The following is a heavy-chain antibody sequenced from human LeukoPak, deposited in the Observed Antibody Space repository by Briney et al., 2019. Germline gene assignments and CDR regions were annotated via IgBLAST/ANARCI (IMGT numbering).Heavy chain of an antibody. J-gene: IGHJ5*02. V-gene: IGHV3-23*01. D-gene: IGHD3-3*01. CDR1: GFTFSSYA. CDR3: ARDSATYYDFWSGYYTTNWFDP. CDR2: ISGSGGST. Sequence: GGSLRLSCAASGFTFSSYAMSWIRQAPGKGLEWVSAISGSGGSTYYADSVKGRFTISRDNAKNSLDLQMNSLRAEDTAVYYCARDSATYYDFWSGYYTTNWFDPWGQGTLVTVSS.